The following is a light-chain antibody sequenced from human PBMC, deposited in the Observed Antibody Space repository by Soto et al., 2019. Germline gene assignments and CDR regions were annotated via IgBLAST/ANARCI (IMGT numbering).Light chain of an antibody. CDR1: RNIGSW. CDR2: KAS. J-gene: IGKJ2*02. CDR3: QQYNSYCT. V-gene: IGKV1-5*03. Sequence: DIQMTQSPFTLSASVRDRIIITCRASRNIGSWLAWYQQKPGKAPKLLIYKASSLESGVPSRFSGSGSGTEFTLTISSLQPDDFATYYCQQYNSYCTFGQGTKLEIK.